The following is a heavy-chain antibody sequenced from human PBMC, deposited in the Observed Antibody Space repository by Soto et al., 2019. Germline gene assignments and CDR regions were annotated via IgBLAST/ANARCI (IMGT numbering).Heavy chain of an antibody. CDR3: AKEKGTVTTFFDS. CDR2: ISGSGGST. CDR1: GFTFSTYA. V-gene: IGHV3-23*01. D-gene: IGHD4-17*01. J-gene: IGHJ4*02. Sequence: VQLLESGGGLVQPGGSLRLSSAASGFTFSTYAMSWVRQAPGKGLEWVSGISGSGGSTYYADSEKGRFTISRDSSKNTVFLQMNSLRAEDTAEYYGAKEKGTVTTFFDSWGQGTVVTVSS.